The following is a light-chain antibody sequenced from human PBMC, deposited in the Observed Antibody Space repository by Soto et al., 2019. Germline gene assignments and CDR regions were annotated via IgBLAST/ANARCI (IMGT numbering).Light chain of an antibody. CDR2: GAS. CDR3: QQYNNWPPGRT. J-gene: IGKJ1*01. Sequence: EIVLTQSPDTLSLSPGESATLSCRASQSVRSSYLAWYQQKPGQAPRLLIYGASTRATGIPARFSGSGSGTEFTLTISSLQSEDFAVYYCQQYNNWPPGRTFGQGTKVGI. CDR1: QSVRSSY. V-gene: IGKV3-15*01.